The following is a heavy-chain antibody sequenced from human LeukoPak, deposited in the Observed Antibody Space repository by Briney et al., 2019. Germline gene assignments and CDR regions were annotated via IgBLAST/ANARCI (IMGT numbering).Heavy chain of an antibody. J-gene: IGHJ4*02. CDR3: ARGLLYYYDSSGYYY. Sequence: SETLSLTCAVYGGSFSGYYWSWIRQPPGKGLEWIGEINHSGSTNYNPSLKSRVTISVDTSKNQFSLKLSSVTAADTAVYYCARGLLYYYDSSGYYYWAQGTLVTVSP. V-gene: IGHV4-34*01. CDR2: INHSGST. D-gene: IGHD3-22*01. CDR1: GGSFSGYY.